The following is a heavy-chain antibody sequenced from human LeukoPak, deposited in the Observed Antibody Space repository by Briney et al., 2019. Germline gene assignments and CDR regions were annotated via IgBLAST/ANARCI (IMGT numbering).Heavy chain of an antibody. D-gene: IGHD6-19*01. Sequence: PGRSLRLFCAASGFTFDDYAMHWVRQAPGKGLEWVSGISWNSGSIGYADSVKGRFTISRDNAKNSLYLQMNSLRAEDTALYYCAKDIGIAVAGTKGFDPWGQGTLVTVSS. J-gene: IGHJ5*02. V-gene: IGHV3-9*01. CDR1: GFTFDDYA. CDR3: AKDIGIAVAGTKGFDP. CDR2: ISWNSGSI.